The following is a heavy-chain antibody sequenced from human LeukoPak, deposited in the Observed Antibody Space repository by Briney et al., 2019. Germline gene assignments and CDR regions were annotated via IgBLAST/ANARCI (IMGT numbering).Heavy chain of an antibody. J-gene: IGHJ4*02. CDR1: GFTFNIFG. D-gene: IGHD6-13*01. Sequence: GGSLRLSCAASGFTFNIFGMHWVRQVPGNGLEWVAVLWADGNTAHYADSVKGRFTISRDSSENTLYLQMNSLRSEDTAVYYCVKESAADATFHFDDWGQGTLVTVSS. V-gene: IGHV3-33*06. CDR2: LWADGNTA. CDR3: VKESAADATFHFDD.